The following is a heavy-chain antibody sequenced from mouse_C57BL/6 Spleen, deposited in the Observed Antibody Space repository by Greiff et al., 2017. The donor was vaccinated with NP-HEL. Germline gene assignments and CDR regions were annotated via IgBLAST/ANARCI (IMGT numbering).Heavy chain of an antibody. CDR2: ISSGGSYT. Sequence: EVQRVESGGDLVKPGGSLKLSCAASGFTFSSYGMSWVRQTPDKRLEWVATISSGGSYTYYPDSVKGRFTISRDNAKNTLYLQMSSLKSEDTAMYYCARMAAQATRFAYWGQGTLVTVSA. CDR1: GFTFSSYG. V-gene: IGHV5-6*01. J-gene: IGHJ3*01. D-gene: IGHD3-2*02. CDR3: ARMAAQATRFAY.